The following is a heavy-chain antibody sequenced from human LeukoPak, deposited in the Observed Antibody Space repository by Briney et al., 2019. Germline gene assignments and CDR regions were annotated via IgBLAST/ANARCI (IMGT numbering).Heavy chain of an antibody. Sequence: SVKVSCKASGGTFSSYAISWVRQAPGQGLEWMGGIIPIFGTANYAQKFQGRVTITADKSTSTAYMELSSLRADDTAVYYCARAIAAAGSLFDYWGQGTLVTVSS. CDR3: ARAIAAAGSLFDY. CDR1: GGTFSSYA. V-gene: IGHV1-69*06. CDR2: IIPIFGTA. J-gene: IGHJ4*02. D-gene: IGHD6-13*01.